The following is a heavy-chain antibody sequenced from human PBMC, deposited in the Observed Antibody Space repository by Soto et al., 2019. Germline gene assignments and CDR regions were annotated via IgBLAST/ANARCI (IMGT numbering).Heavy chain of an antibody. D-gene: IGHD6-19*01. J-gene: IGHJ1*01. CDR1: GFTFSSYG. V-gene: IGHV3-33*01. Sequence: QVQLVESGGGVVQPGRSLRLSCAASGFTFSSYGMHWIRQAPGKGLEWVAVIGYDGSNKYYADSVKGRFTISRDTSKNPLYLQRNSQKAEDTAVYYCARSPLAVAGPRSAGYFQHWGQGTLVAVSS. CDR2: IGYDGSNK. CDR3: ARSPLAVAGPRSAGYFQH.